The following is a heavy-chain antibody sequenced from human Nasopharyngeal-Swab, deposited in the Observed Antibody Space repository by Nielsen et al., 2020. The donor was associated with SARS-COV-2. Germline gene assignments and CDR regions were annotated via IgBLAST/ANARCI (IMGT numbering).Heavy chain of an antibody. Sequence: WIRPPPGKGLEWVAFIAHDASIDYYGDSVKGRFSISRDSSKNTMYLQMDSLRGEDTAVYYCARDAPAHYGAFYWGRGTLVTVSS. D-gene: IGHD4-17*01. J-gene: IGHJ4*02. CDR2: IAHDASID. V-gene: IGHV3-30*03. CDR3: ARDAPAHYGAFY.